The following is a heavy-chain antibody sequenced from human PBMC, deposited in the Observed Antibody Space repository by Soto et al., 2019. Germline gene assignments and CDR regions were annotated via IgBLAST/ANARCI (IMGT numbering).Heavy chain of an antibody. J-gene: IGHJ6*02. V-gene: IGHV1-69*13. CDR3: ARAFIAARPKTDGYYYYYGMDV. CDR1: GGTFSSYA. Sequence: SVKVSCKASGGTFSSYAISWVRQAPGQGLEWMGGIIPIFGTANYAQKFQGRVTITADESTSTAYMELSSLRSEDTAVYYCARAFIAARPKTDGYYYYYGMDVRGQGTPVTGSS. D-gene: IGHD6-6*01. CDR2: IIPIFGTA.